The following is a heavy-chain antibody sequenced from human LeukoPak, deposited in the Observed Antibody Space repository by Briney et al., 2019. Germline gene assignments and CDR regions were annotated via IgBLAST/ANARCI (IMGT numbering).Heavy chain of an antibody. CDR3: ARLAQMTLVRGQSYYYHSMDV. Sequence: NTSETLSLTCTVSGGSISSYYWSWIRQPPGKGLEWIGYIYYSGSTNYNPPLKSRVTISVDTSKNEFSLKLTSVTAADTAVYYCARLAQMTLVRGQSYYYHSMDVWGRGTTVTVSS. J-gene: IGHJ6*02. CDR2: IYYSGST. V-gene: IGHV4-59*08. CDR1: GGSISSYY. D-gene: IGHD3-10*01.